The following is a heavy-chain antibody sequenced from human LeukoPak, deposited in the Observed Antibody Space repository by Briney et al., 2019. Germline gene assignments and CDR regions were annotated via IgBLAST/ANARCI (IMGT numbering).Heavy chain of an antibody. CDR3: AKDAMGYAYDSTTFDY. J-gene: IGHJ4*02. CDR2: ISYDGSNK. CDR1: GFTFSSYG. V-gene: IGHV3-30*18. Sequence: GGSLRLFCAASGFTFSSYGMHWVRQAPGKGLEWVAVISYDGSNKYYADSVKGRFTISRDNSKNTLYLQMNSLRAEDTAVYYCAKDAMGYAYDSTTFDYWGQGTLVTVSS. D-gene: IGHD3-22*01.